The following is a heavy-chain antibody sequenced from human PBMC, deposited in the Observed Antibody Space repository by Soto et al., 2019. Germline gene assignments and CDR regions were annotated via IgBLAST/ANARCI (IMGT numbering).Heavy chain of an antibody. J-gene: IGHJ4*02. CDR3: ATLPIRGGSGGYFDY. V-gene: IGHV1-24*01. CDR2: FDPEEGET. D-gene: IGHD3-10*01. Sequence: ASVKVSCKVSGYTLTELSMHWVRQAPGKGLEWMGGFDPEEGETIYAQKFQGRVTMTEDTSTDTAYMELSSLRSEDTAVYYCATLPIRGGSGGYFDYWDQGTLVTVSS. CDR1: GYTLTELS.